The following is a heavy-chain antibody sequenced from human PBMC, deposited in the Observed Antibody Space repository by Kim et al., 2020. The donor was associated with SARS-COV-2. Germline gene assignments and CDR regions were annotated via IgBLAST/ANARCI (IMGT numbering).Heavy chain of an antibody. V-gene: IGHV4-34*01. D-gene: IGHD3-16*01. CDR1: GGSFSGYY. J-gene: IGHJ6*03. CDR3: ARGGFECPSGHMDV. CDR2: VNHSGST. Sequence: SETLSLTCAVYGGSFSGYYWTWIRQPPGKGLEWIGEVNHSGSTSYNSSLESRVTISVDTSKNQFSLKLTSLTAADTAVYYCARGGFECPSGHMDVWGKGT.